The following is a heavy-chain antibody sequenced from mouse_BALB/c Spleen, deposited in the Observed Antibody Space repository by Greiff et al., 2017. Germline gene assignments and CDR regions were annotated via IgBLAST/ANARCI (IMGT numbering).Heavy chain of an antibody. D-gene: IGHD2-5*01. J-gene: IGHJ4*01. CDR3: AREVYYSNYPYAMDY. Sequence: VQLQQSGAELVRPGALVKLSCKASGFNINDYYMHWVKQRPEQGLEWIGWIDPENGNTIYDPKFQGKASITADTSSNTAYLQLSSLTSEDTAVYYCAREVYYSNYPYAMDYWGQGTSVTVSS. V-gene: IGHV14-1*02. CDR2: IDPENGNT. CDR1: GFNINDYY.